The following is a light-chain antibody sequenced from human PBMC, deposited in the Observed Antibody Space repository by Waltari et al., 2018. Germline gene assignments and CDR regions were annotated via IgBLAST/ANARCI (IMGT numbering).Light chain of an antibody. V-gene: IGKV1-12*02. CDR1: QDISTW. J-gene: IGKJ4*01. Sequence: IHMTPSPSSVSASVVDRVTITCRASQDISTWLGWYQQNPGRAPKLPIYTPSSLQSGVPSRFSGSGSGTDFTLTISSLQPEDFATYYCLEGNSFPLLTFGGGTKVEIK. CDR2: TPS. CDR3: LEGNSFPLLT.